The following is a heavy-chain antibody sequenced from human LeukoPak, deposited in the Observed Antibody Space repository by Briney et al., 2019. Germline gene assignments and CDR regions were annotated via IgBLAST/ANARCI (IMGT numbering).Heavy chain of an antibody. Sequence: SETLSLTCAVSGGSISSGGYSWSWIRQPPGKGLEWIGEINHSGSTNYNPSLKSRVTISVDTSKNQFSLKLSSVTAADTAVYYCAREVPAAITSNWFDPWGQGTLVTVSS. CDR3: AREVPAAITSNWFDP. D-gene: IGHD2-2*02. CDR1: GGSISSGGYS. CDR2: INHSGST. J-gene: IGHJ5*02. V-gene: IGHV4-34*01.